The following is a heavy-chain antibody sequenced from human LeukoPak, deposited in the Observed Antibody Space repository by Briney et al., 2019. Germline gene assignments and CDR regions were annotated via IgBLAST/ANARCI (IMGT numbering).Heavy chain of an antibody. V-gene: IGHV3-7*03. J-gene: IGHJ6*02. Sequence: GGSLRLSCAASGFTFSSYWMSWVRQAPGKGLEWVANIKRDGSEKYYVDSVKGRFTISRDNAKNSLYLQMNSLRAEDTAVYYCARDSDYSNFYYYYGMDVWGQGTTVTVSS. CDR3: ARDSDYSNFYYYYGMDV. CDR1: GFTFSSYW. CDR2: IKRDGSEK. D-gene: IGHD4-11*01.